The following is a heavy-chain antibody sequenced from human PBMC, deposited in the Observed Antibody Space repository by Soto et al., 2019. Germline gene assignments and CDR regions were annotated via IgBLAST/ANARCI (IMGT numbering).Heavy chain of an antibody. CDR3: TTAAAGTAIYYYYYGMDV. Sequence: PGGSLRLSCAASGFTFSNAWMNWVRQAPGKGLEWVGRIKSKTDGGTTDYAAPVKGRFTISRDDSKNTLYLQMNSLKTEDTAVYYCTTAAAGTAIYYYYYGMDVWGQGTTVTVSS. V-gene: IGHV3-15*07. D-gene: IGHD6-13*01. J-gene: IGHJ6*02. CDR1: GFTFSNAW. CDR2: IKSKTDGGTT.